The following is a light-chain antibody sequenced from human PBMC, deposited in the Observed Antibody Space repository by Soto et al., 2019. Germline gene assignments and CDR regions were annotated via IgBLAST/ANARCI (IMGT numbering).Light chain of an antibody. CDR2: AAS. Sequence: DIQMTQSPTSLSASVGDRVTITCRASQDIRNFVAWYQQKPGKAPKLLIYAASTLQSGVPSRVSGSGSGTAFTLTINCLQPEDVATYSCPKYSSVPVFGPGTKVEIK. CDR3: PKYSSVPV. CDR1: QDIRNF. J-gene: IGKJ3*01. V-gene: IGKV1-27*01.